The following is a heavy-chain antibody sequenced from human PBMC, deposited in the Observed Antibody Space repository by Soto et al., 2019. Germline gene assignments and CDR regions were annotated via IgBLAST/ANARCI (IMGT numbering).Heavy chain of an antibody. Sequence: SGPTLVNPAQTLTLTCSFSGFSLGSSGVGVGCIRQPPGKALEWLALIYWDDSKRYSPSLKSRLTITKDTSKNQVVLTMTNMDPVDTATYYCAHGIAAAGPGEDWFDPWGRGTLVTVSS. CDR2: IYWDDSK. J-gene: IGHJ5*02. D-gene: IGHD6-13*01. CDR1: GFSLGSSGVG. V-gene: IGHV2-5*02. CDR3: AHGIAAAGPGEDWFDP.